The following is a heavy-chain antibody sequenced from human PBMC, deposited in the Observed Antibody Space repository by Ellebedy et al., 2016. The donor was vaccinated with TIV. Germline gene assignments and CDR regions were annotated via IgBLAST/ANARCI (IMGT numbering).Heavy chain of an antibody. CDR2: IDISDSYT. Sequence: GESLKISCKGSGYRFTSYWINWVRQMPGKGLEWIGSIDISDSYTYDNPSFQGHVTISADKSISTAFLHWSSLKASDTAMYYCARGVGYGPGDYWGQGTLVTVSS. CDR1: GYRFTSYW. V-gene: IGHV5-10-1*01. CDR3: ARGVGYGPGDY. D-gene: IGHD5-18*01. J-gene: IGHJ4*02.